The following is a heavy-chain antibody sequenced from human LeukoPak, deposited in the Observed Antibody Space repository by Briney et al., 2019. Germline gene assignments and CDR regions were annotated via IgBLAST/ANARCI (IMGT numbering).Heavy chain of an antibody. CDR2: IWYDGSNK. D-gene: IGHD5-12*01. V-gene: IGHV3-33*01. Sequence: GRSLRLSCAASGFTFSSYGMHWVRQAPGKGLEWVAVIWYDGSNKYYADSVKGRFTISRDNSKNTLYLQMNGLRAEDTAVYYCAREGNSGYDHEDYFDYWGQGTLVTVSS. CDR3: AREGNSGYDHEDYFDY. J-gene: IGHJ4*02. CDR1: GFTFSSYG.